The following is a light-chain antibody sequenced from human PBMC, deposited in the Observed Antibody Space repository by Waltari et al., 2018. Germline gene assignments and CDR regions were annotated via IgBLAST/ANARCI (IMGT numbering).Light chain of an antibody. CDR2: DAS. J-gene: IGKJ2*03. V-gene: IGKV3-11*01. CDR1: QSVSSY. Sequence: DIVLTQSPATLSLSPGERATLSCRASQSVSSYLAWYQQNPGQAPRLLIYDASNRATGIPARFSGSGSGTDFTLTISSLEPEDFAVYYCQQRSNWYSFGQGTKLEIK. CDR3: QQRSNWYS.